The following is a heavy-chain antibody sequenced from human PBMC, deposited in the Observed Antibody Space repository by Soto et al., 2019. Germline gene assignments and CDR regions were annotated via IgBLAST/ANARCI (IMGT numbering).Heavy chain of an antibody. CDR1: GYTFTGYY. J-gene: IGHJ6*02. CDR3: AREGGGYSFYYYYYGMDV. V-gene: IGHV1-2*04. CDR2: INPNSGGT. D-gene: IGHD5-18*01. Sequence: ASVKVSCKASGYTFTGYYMHWVRQAPGQGLEWMGWINPNSGGTNYAQKFQGWVTMTRDTSISTAYMELSRLRSDDTAVYYCAREGGGYSFYYYYYGMDVWGQGTTGTVSS.